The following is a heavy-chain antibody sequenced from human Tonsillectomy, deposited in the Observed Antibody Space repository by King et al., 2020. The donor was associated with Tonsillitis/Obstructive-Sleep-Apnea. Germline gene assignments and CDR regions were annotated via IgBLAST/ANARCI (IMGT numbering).Heavy chain of an antibody. CDR1: GFTFSSYG. J-gene: IGHJ6*03. Sequence: VQLVESGGGVVQPGRSLRLSCAASGFTFSSYGMHWVRQAPGKGLECVAVIWFDGSNKYYADSVKGRFTISRDNSKNTLYLQMNSLRAEDTAVYYCARGMDYYYYYMDVWGKGTTVTVSS. D-gene: IGHD2-8*01. V-gene: IGHV3-33*01. CDR2: IWFDGSNK. CDR3: ARGMDYYYYYMDV.